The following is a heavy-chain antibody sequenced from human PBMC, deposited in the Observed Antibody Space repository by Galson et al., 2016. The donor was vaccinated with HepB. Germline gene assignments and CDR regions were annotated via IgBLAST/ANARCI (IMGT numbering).Heavy chain of an antibody. Sequence: SETLSLTCTVSGGSVSSGSYYWSWIRQPPGKGLEWIGYIYYSGSTNYNPSLKSRVTISVGTSKNQFSLKLSSVTAADTAVYYCAGEIAVAGHDAFDIWGQGTMVTVSS. D-gene: IGHD6-19*01. CDR3: AGEIAVAGHDAFDI. J-gene: IGHJ3*02. CDR1: GGSVSSGSYY. CDR2: IYYSGST. V-gene: IGHV4-61*01.